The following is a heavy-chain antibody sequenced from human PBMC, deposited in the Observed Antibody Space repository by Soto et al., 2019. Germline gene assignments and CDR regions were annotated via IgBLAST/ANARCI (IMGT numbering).Heavy chain of an antibody. J-gene: IGHJ4*02. CDR1: GFTFSSYG. V-gene: IGHV3-30*18. CDR2: ISYDGSNK. Sequence: PGGSLRLSCAASGFTFSSYGMHWVRQAPGKGLEWVAVISYDGSNKYYADSVKGRFTISRDNSKNTLYLQMNSLRAEDTAVYYCAKVSIFGVGTSPFDYWGQGT. CDR3: AKVSIFGVGTSPFDY. D-gene: IGHD3-3*01.